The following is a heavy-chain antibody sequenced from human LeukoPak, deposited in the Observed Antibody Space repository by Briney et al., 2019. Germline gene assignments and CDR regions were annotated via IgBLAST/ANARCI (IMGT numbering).Heavy chain of an antibody. J-gene: IGHJ6*03. CDR1: GYTFTNYD. D-gene: IGHD3-22*01. CDR3: ARTHSSGTYYYYYMDV. V-gene: IGHV1-8*03. Sequence: ASVKVSCKASGYTFTNYDINWVRQATGQGLEWMGWMNPNSGNTGYAQRFQGRVTITRNTSISTAYMELSSLRSEDTAVYFCARTHSSGTYYYYYMDVWGKGTTVTVSS. CDR2: MNPNSGNT.